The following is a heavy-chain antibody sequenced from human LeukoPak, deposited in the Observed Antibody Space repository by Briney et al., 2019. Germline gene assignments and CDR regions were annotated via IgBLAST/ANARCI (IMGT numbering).Heavy chain of an antibody. Sequence: PGASVNVSCKASGYTFAGFYVHWVREAPGQGLEWMGWINPNSGDTKSAQKFQGRVTMTRDTSISTAYVELNRLRSDDTAVYYCARVGPTVGATTGDHWGQGTLVTVSS. CDR2: INPNSGDT. D-gene: IGHD1-26*01. V-gene: IGHV1-2*02. CDR3: ARVGPTVGATTGDH. CDR1: GYTFAGFY. J-gene: IGHJ4*02.